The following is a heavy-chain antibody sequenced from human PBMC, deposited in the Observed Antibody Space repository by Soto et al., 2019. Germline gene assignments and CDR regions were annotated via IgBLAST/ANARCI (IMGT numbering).Heavy chain of an antibody. V-gene: IGHV1-69*13. Sequence: GASVKVSCKASGGTFSSYAISWVRQAPGQGLEWMGGIIPIFGTANYAQKFQGRVTITADESTSTAYMELSSLRSEDTAVYYCARGPCGELLCGMDVWGQGTTVTVSS. CDR1: GGTFSSYA. CDR2: IIPIFGTA. D-gene: IGHD1-26*01. CDR3: ARGPCGELLCGMDV. J-gene: IGHJ6*02.